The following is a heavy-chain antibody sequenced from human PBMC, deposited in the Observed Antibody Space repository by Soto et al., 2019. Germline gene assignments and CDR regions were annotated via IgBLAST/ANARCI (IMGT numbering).Heavy chain of an antibody. V-gene: IGHV4-59*03. J-gene: IGHJ5*02. CDR1: GGSISNYY. Sequence: NPSETLSLTCSVSGGSISNYYNFWSWLRQSPGRGLEWIGYISYSGSTNYNPSVHSRVTISADMSKNQFSLRLSSVTAAHTAISYCAKTIVVAGNLRFGPWGQGALVTVSS. CDR3: AKTIVVAGNLRFGP. D-gene: IGHD6-19*01. CDR2: ISYSGST.